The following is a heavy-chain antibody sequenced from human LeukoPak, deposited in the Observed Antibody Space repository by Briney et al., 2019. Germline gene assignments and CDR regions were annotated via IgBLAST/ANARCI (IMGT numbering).Heavy chain of an antibody. V-gene: IGHV3-66*01. CDR3: ASSALISSNNYFDY. D-gene: IGHD4-11*01. Sequence: GGSLRLSCAASGVTVSSTYMSWVRQAPGKGLEWVSVIYGGGTTYYGDSVKGRFSVSRDNFKNTVFLQMNRLRAEDTAIYYCASSALISSNNYFDYWGQGTLVTVSS. CDR1: GVTVSSTY. CDR2: IYGGGTT. J-gene: IGHJ4*02.